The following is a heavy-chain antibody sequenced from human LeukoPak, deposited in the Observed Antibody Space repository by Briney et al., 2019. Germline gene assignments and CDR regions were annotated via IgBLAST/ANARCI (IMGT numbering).Heavy chain of an antibody. D-gene: IGHD6-13*01. J-gene: IGHJ3*02. CDR2: IYPGDSDT. CDR1: GYSFTSYW. Sequence: PGESLKISCKGSGYSFTSYWIGWVRQLPGKGLEWMGIIYPGDSDTRYSPSFQGQVTISADKSTSTAYLQWSRLKASDTAMYYCARRKQPSAFDIWGQGTVVTVSS. V-gene: IGHV5-51*01. CDR3: ARRKQPSAFDI.